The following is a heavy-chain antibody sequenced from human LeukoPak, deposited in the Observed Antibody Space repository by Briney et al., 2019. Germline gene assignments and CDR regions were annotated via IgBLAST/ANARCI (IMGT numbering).Heavy chain of an antibody. CDR3: ARWTVAGPRWSDP. D-gene: IGHD6-19*01. Sequence: SQTLSLTCAISGDSVSSNSVTWNWIRQSPSRGLEWLGRTYYRSTWYNDYAVSVRGRITVNPDTSKNQFSLHLNSVTPEDTAVYYCARWTVAGPRWSDPWGQGTLVTVSP. J-gene: IGHJ5*02. CDR1: GDSVSSNSVT. CDR2: TYYRSTWYN. V-gene: IGHV6-1*01.